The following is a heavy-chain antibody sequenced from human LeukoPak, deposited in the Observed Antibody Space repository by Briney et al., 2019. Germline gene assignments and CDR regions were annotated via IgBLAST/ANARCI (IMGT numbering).Heavy chain of an antibody. D-gene: IGHD3-10*01. J-gene: IGHJ4*02. CDR2: FYSGGDT. Sequence: PGGSLRLSCAASGFTVSSSYMTWVRQAPGKGLEWVSVFYSGGDTHYADSVKGRFTISRDDSKNTLYLQMYSLRVEDTAVYYCARAPAFNLNRGITLAYWGRGTLVTVSS. CDR1: GFTVSSSY. CDR3: ARAPAFNLNRGITLAY. V-gene: IGHV3-66*01.